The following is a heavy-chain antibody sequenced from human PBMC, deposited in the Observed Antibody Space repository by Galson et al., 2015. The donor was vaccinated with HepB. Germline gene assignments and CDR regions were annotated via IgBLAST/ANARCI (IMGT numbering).Heavy chain of an antibody. Sequence: QSGAEVKKPGASVKVSCKASGYTFTSYGISWVRQAPGQGLEWMGWISAYNGNTNYAQKLQGRVTMTTDTSTSTAYMELRSLRSDDTAVYYCARDRGYDFWSGQHELGYWGQGTLVTVSS. V-gene: IGHV1-18*01. D-gene: IGHD3-3*01. CDR2: ISAYNGNT. CDR1: GYTFTSYG. CDR3: ARDRGYDFWSGQHELGY. J-gene: IGHJ4*02.